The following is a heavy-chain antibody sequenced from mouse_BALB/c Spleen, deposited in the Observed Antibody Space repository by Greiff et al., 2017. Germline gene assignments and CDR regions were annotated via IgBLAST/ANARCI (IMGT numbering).Heavy chain of an antibody. CDR3: ARDYDGYSWYFDV. J-gene: IGHJ1*01. V-gene: IGHV2-9*02. D-gene: IGHD2-3*01. CDR1: GFSLTSYG. CDR2: IWAGGST. Sequence: VQLQESGPGLVAPSQSLSITCTVSGFSLTSYGVHWVRQPPGKGLEWLGVIWAGGSTNYNSALMSRLSISKDNSKSQVFLKMNSLQTDDTAMYYCARDYDGYSWYFDVWGAGTTVTVSS.